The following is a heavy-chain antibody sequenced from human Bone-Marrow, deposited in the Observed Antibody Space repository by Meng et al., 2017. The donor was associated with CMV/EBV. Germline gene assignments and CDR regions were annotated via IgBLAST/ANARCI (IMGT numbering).Heavy chain of an antibody. Sequence: CAASGFTFSSYAMSWVRQAPGKGLEWVSGISGGGSSTYYADSVKGRFTISRDNSKNMLYLQMNSLRAEDTAIYYCAKHEVVTATPIDYWGQGTLVTVSS. CDR3: AKHEVVTATPIDY. J-gene: IGHJ4*02. CDR2: ISGGGSST. V-gene: IGHV3-23*01. D-gene: IGHD2-21*02. CDR1: GFTFSSYA.